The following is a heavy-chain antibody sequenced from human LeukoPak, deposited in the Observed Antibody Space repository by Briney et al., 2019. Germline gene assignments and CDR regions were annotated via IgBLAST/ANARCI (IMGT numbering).Heavy chain of an antibody. J-gene: IGHJ6*04. Sequence: SGTLSLTCAVSGGSISSSNWWSWVRQSPGKGLEWIGEIYHSGSTNYKPSLKSRVTISLDKPKKQFSLQLSSVTAADTAVYYCARDKAPPFSSNRYYYGMDVWGKGTTVTVSS. CDR2: IYHSGST. D-gene: IGHD6-13*01. CDR1: GGSISSSNW. CDR3: ARDKAPPFSSNRYYYGMDV. V-gene: IGHV4-4*02.